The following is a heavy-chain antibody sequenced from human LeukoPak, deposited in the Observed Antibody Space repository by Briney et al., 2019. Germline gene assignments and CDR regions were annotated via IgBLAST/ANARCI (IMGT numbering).Heavy chain of an antibody. J-gene: IGHJ5*02. V-gene: IGHV3-64D*06. D-gene: IGHD6-19*01. CDR3: VKDIEAVAGTWWFDP. Sequence: GGSLRLSCSASGFTFSRYAMHWVRQAPGKGLEYVSAISSNGGSTYYADSVKGRFNISRDNSKNTLYLQMSSLRAEDTAVYYCVKDIEAVAGTWWFDPWGQGTLVTVSS. CDR2: ISSNGGST. CDR1: GFTFSRYA.